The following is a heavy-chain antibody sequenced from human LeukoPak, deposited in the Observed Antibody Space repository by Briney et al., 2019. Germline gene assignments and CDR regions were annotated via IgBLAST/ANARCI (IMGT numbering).Heavy chain of an antibody. Sequence: GASVKVSCKASGYTFTSYGISWARQAPGQGLEWMGWISAYNGNTNYAQKLQGRVTMTTDTSTSTAYMELRSLRSDDTAVYYCAREGYSSGWYDGVYYYYYMDVWGKGTTVTVSS. J-gene: IGHJ6*03. CDR2: ISAYNGNT. CDR3: AREGYSSGWYDGVYYYYYMDV. CDR1: GYTFTSYG. D-gene: IGHD6-19*01. V-gene: IGHV1-18*01.